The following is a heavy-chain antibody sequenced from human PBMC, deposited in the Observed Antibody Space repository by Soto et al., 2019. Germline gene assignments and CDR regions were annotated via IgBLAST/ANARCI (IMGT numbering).Heavy chain of an antibody. CDR1: GFTFRSYA. CDR3: ARGDGEDIAVVVGARPGEYGVDV. CDR2: ISYDGSNK. Sequence: QVQLVESGGGVVQPGRSLRLSCAASGFTFRSYAMHWVRQAPGKGLECVAVISYDGSNKFYRDSVKGRVTISRDTSKNTLYLAINSLRYEDTAVYYCARGDGEDIAVVVGARPGEYGVDVWGQGTTVTVSS. V-gene: IGHV3-30-3*01. J-gene: IGHJ6*02. D-gene: IGHD2-15*01.